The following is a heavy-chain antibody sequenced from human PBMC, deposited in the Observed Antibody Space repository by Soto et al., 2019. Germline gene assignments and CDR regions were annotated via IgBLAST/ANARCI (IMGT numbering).Heavy chain of an antibody. CDR1: GFTFSTYA. D-gene: IGHD6-13*01. CDR2: IGGTSGKT. J-gene: IGHJ4*02. CDR3: ARVRVAAAGGYFAY. Sequence: EVQLLESGGGLVQPGGSLRLSCAASGFTFSTYAIPWVRQAPGKGLEWVSAIGGTSGKTAYADSVKGRFTISRDNAKDAGYLQMSSLGAEDQALYFCARVRVAAAGGYFAYLRQGALVTVSS. V-gene: IGHV3-23*01.